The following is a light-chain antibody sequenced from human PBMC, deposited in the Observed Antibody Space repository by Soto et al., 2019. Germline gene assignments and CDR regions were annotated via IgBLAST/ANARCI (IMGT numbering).Light chain of an antibody. V-gene: IGKV1-5*03. CDR3: QHYITNPYA. CDR2: EAS. CDR1: QSTSTW. Sequence: DIQMTQSPSTLSASVGDRVTITCRASQSTSTWLAWYQQRPGKTPKLLISEASKLESGVPSRFSGSGSGTEFTLTISSLQPDDFATYYCQHYITNPYAFGQGTKVEIK. J-gene: IGKJ1*01.